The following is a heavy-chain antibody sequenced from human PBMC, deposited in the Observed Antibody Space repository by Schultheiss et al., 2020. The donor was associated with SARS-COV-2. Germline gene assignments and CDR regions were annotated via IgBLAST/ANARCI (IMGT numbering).Heavy chain of an antibody. J-gene: IGHJ4*02. Sequence: WGSLRLSFAASGFTFSSYEMNWVRQAPGKGLEWVSYISSSGSTIYYADSVKGRFTISRDNAKNSLYLQMNSLRAEDTAVYYCARDTLSWDTAMAATITRFDYWGQGTLVTVSS. CDR1: GFTFSSYE. CDR3: ARDTLSWDTAMAATITRFDY. D-gene: IGHD5-18*01. CDR2: ISSSGSTI. V-gene: IGHV3-48*03.